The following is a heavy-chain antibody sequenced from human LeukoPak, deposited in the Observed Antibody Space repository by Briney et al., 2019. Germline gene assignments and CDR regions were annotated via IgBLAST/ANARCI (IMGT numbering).Heavy chain of an antibody. CDR1: GFTFSIYW. V-gene: IGHV3-74*01. J-gene: IGHJ3*02. D-gene: IGHD3-3*01. Sequence: GGSLRLSCAASGFTFSIYWMHWVRQAPGKGLVWVSRIDSDGSSTSYADSVKGRFTISRDNAKNTLYLQMNGLRAEDTAVYYCARDEDWSGYYGAFDIWGQGTMVTVSS. CDR2: IDSDGSST. CDR3: ARDEDWSGYYGAFDI.